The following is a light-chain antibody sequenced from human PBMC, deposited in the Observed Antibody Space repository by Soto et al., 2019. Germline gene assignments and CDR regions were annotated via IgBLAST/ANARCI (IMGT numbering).Light chain of an antibody. V-gene: IGLV1-51*01. CDR2: DDN. CDR3: GSWDSSLSAYV. CDR1: SSNIGGNS. J-gene: IGLJ1*01. Sequence: QSVLTQPPSVSAAPGQKVTISCSGSSSNIGGNSVSWYQQLPGTAPKLLIYDDNKRPSGIPDRFSGPMSGTSATLGITGFQAGDEADYYCGSWDSSLSAYVFGTGTKVTVL.